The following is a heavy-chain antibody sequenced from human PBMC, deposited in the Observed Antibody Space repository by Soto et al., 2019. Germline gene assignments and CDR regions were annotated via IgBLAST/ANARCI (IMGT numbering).Heavy chain of an antibody. CDR3: AGTYGDHRYYYYYYGMDV. CDR1: GDSVSSNTAG. V-gene: IGHV6-1*01. J-gene: IGHJ6*02. D-gene: IGHD4-17*01. CDR2: TYYRSKWYN. Sequence: SQTLSLTCAISGDSVSSNTAGWNWIRQSPSRGLEWLGRTYYRSKWYNDYAVSVKSRITINPDTSKNQFSLQLNSLTPEDTAVYYCAGTYGDHRYYYYYYGMDVWGQGTTVTVSS.